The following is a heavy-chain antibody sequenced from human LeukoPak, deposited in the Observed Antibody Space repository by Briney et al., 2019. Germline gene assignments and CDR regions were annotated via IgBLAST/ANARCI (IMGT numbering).Heavy chain of an antibody. J-gene: IGHJ4*02. Sequence: GGSLRLSCAASGFTFSSYWMHWVRQAPGKGLVWVSRINSDGSSTSYADSVKGRFTISRDNAKNTLYLQMNSLRAEDTAVYYCARVPPGPDSGGFFDYWGQGTLVTVSS. CDR1: GFTFSSYW. CDR3: ARVPPGPDSGGFFDY. V-gene: IGHV3-74*01. D-gene: IGHD3-22*01. CDR2: INSDGSST.